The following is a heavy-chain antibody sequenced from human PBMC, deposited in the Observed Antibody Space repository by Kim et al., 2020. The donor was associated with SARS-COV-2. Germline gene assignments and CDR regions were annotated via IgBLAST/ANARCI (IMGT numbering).Heavy chain of an antibody. V-gene: IGHV4-39*01. J-gene: IGHJ4*02. CDR3: ASNLFSITIFGVVTRYFDY. CDR1: GGSISSSSYY. CDR2: IYYSGST. D-gene: IGHD3-3*01. Sequence: SETLSLTCTVSGGSISSSSYYWGWIRQPPGKGLEWIGSIYYSGSTYYNPSLKSRVTISVDTSKNQFSLKLCSVTAADTAVYYCASNLFSITIFGVVTRYFDYWGQGTLVTVSS.